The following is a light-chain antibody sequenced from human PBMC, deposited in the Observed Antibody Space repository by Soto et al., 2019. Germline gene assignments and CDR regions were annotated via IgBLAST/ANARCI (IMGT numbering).Light chain of an antibody. V-gene: IGLV1-44*01. J-gene: IGLJ3*02. CDR1: SSNIGSSF. CDR3: SSWAGSLNGVV. Sequence: QSVLTQSPSASGTPGQTVTISCSGSSSNIGSSFLNWYQQLPGTAPKLLIYRDNERLSGFPDRFSASKSVTSASMVISGLQSEDEADYYCSSWAGSLNGVVFGGGTKVTVL. CDR2: RDN.